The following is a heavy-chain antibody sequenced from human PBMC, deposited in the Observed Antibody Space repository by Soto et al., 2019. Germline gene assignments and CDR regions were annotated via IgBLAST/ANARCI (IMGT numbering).Heavy chain of an antibody. CDR2: IIPIFGTA. CDR1: GGTFSSYA. J-gene: IGHJ5*02. CDR3: ARHPTVTTGWFDP. D-gene: IGHD4-17*01. Sequence: QVQLVQSGAEVKKPGSSVKVSCKASGGTFSSYAISWVRQAPGQGLEWMGGIIPIFGTANYAQKFQGRVTSIADGSTSTGYMELSSLRSGDTDVEYCARHPTVTTGWFDPWGQGTLVTVS. V-gene: IGHV1-69*01.